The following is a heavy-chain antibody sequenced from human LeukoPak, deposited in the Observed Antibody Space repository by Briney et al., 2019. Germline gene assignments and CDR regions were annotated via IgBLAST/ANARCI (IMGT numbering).Heavy chain of an antibody. D-gene: IGHD1-26*01. V-gene: IGHV4-59*01. CDR3: ARGGGGGSSGYYFDF. Sequence: SETLSLTCDVSGHSISSLYSWSWIRQPPGEGLESIGYIFYSGSTNYNPSLKSRVTISVDTSKNHFSLKLTSVTAADTAVYYCARGGGGGSSGYYFDFWGQGTLVTVSS. CDR2: IFYSGST. CDR1: GHSISSLYS. J-gene: IGHJ4*02.